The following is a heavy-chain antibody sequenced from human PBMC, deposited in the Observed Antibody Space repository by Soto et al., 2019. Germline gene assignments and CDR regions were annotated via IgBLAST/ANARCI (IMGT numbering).Heavy chain of an antibody. D-gene: IGHD4-4*01. CDR1: GFTFSSYS. Sequence: PGGPLRLSCAASGFTFSSYSMNWVRQAPGKGLEWVSSISSSSSYIYYADSVKGRFTISRDNAKNSLYLQMNSLRAEDTAVYYCARDGDYMGDYYYYGMDVWGQGTTVTVSS. CDR3: ARDGDYMGDYYYYGMDV. CDR2: ISSSSSYI. V-gene: IGHV3-21*01. J-gene: IGHJ6*02.